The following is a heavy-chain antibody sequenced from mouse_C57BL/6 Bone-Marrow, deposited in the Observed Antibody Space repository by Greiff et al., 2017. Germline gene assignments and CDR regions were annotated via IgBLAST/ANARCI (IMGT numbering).Heavy chain of an antibody. CDR1: GYTFTDYE. Sequence: QVQLQQSGAELVRPGASVTLSCKASGYTFTDYEMHWVKQTPVHGLEWIGAIDPETGGTAYNQKFKGKAILTADKSSSTAYLELRSLTSEDSAVYYCTRSPYYYGSMYYAMDYWGQGTSVTVSS. V-gene: IGHV1-15*01. D-gene: IGHD1-1*01. CDR2: IDPETGGT. J-gene: IGHJ4*01. CDR3: TRSPYYYGSMYYAMDY.